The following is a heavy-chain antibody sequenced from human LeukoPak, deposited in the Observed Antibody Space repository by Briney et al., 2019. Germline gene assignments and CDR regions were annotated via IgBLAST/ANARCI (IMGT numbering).Heavy chain of an antibody. CDR1: GFTFSNFA. D-gene: IGHD4-17*01. CDR2: IRSNGDST. V-gene: IGHV3-64D*09. CDR3: VKAATVTIHYYYYGMDV. J-gene: IGHJ6*02. Sequence: GVSLRLSCSASGFTFSNFAMHWVRQAPGKGLEHVSAIRSNGDSTYYTDSVKGRFTISRDNSQKTLYLQMSSLRAEDTGVYYCVKAATVTIHYYYYGMDVWGQGTTVTVSS.